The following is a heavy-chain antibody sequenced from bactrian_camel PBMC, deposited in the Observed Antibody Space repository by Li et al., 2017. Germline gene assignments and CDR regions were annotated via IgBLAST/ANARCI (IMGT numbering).Heavy chain of an antibody. J-gene: IGHJ4*01. Sequence: DVQLVESGGGSVQAGGSLRLSCAASGITYGSYSMAWFRQAPGRSREGVATLYTGGGETDYADSVKGRFTISLDYPRNTLYLQMNNLEPEDTAMYYCVAGFLLPGACGRGDWLGGTYMYSGQGTQVTVSS. CDR3: VAGFLLPGACGRGDWLGGTYMY. CDR1: GITYGSYS. CDR2: LYTGGGET. V-gene: IGHV3S31*01. D-gene: IGHD7*01.